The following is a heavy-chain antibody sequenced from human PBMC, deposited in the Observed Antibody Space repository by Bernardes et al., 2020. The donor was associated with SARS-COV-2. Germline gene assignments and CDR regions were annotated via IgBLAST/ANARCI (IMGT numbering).Heavy chain of an antibody. CDR1: GFIFNRYG. J-gene: IGHJ2*01. V-gene: IGHV3-30*18. Sequence: GGSLRLSCAASGFIFNRYGMHWVRQAPGKVLEWVAVISNGGTNKYYADSVKGRFTISRDNSKNTLYLQMNSLRAEDTAVYYCAKEPSVPVADTLFWSFDLWGRGALVTVSS. CDR2: ISNGGTNK. CDR3: AKEPSVPVADTLFWSFDL. D-gene: IGHD6-19*01.